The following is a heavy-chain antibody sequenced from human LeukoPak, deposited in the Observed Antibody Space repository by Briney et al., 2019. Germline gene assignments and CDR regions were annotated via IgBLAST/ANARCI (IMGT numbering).Heavy chain of an antibody. Sequence: ASVKVSCKASGYTFTGYYMHWVRQAPGQGLEWMGWINPKSGGTNYAQKVQGRVTMTRDKSKRKGYMELSSLTSDDTAVYYCARVDFWSGYFGGMDYWGQGTLVTVSS. CDR1: GYTFTGYY. D-gene: IGHD3-3*01. CDR2: INPKSGGT. CDR3: ARVDFWSGYFGGMDY. J-gene: IGHJ4*02. V-gene: IGHV1-2*02.